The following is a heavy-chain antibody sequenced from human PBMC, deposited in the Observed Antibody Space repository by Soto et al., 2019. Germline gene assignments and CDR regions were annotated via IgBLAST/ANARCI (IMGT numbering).Heavy chain of an antibody. V-gene: IGHV1-18*04. Sequence: GASVKVSCKASGYTFTGYYMHWVRQAPGQGLEWMGWISAYNGNTNYAQKLQGRVTMTTDTSTSTAYMELRSLRSDDTAVYYCARDSYYDFWSGYYTTYYYYYGMDVWGQGTTVT. J-gene: IGHJ6*02. D-gene: IGHD3-3*01. CDR3: ARDSYYDFWSGYYTTYYYYYGMDV. CDR1: GYTFTGYY. CDR2: ISAYNGNT.